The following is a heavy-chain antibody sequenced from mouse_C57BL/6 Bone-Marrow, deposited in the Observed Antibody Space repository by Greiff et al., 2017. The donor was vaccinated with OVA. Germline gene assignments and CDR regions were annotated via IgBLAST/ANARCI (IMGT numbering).Heavy chain of an antibody. CDR1: GYSFTDYN. D-gene: IGHD1-1*01. CDR3: ARRLLRLSYWYFDV. V-gene: IGHV1-39*01. CDR2: INPNYGTT. J-gene: IGHJ1*03. Sequence: QLQESGPELVKPGASVKISCKASGYSFTDYNMNWVKQSNGKSLEWIGVINPNYGTTSYNQKFKGKATLTVDQSSSTAYMQLNSLTSEDSAVYYCARRLLRLSYWYFDVWGTGTTVTVSS.